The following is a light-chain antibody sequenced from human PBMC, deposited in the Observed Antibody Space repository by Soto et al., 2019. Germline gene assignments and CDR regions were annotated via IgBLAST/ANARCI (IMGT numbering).Light chain of an antibody. J-gene: IGKJ2*01. CDR3: QQYGSSTGYT. CDR2: GAS. V-gene: IGKV3-20*01. Sequence: EIVLTQSPGTLSLSPGERATLSCRASQSVSSSYLAWYQQKPGQAPRLLIYGASSSATGIPDRFSGSGSGKDFTLTISRLEPEDCAVYYCQQYGSSTGYTFGQGTKLEIK. CDR1: QSVSSSY.